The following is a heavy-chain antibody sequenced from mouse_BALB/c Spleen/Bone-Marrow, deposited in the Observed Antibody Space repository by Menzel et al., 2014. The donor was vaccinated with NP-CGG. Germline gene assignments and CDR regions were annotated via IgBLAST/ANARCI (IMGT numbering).Heavy chain of an antibody. J-gene: IGHJ2*01. V-gene: IGHV5-9-4*01. CDR1: WFTFRLYG. Sequence: VGAGGGFVKPGGCLEISCGAPWFTFRLYGMSLVCPAPGKRVGWGGENSSAGSHTYYQDTVTGRFTISRDNAKNTLYLEMSSLRSEDTAMYYCVRDSSGYFDYWGQGTTLTVSS. D-gene: IGHD3-1*01. CDR3: VRDSSGYFDY. CDR2: NSSAGSHT.